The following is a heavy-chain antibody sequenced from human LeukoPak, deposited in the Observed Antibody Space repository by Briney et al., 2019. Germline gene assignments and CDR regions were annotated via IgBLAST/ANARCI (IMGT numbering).Heavy chain of an antibody. Sequence: GGSLRLSCAASGFTFSSYGMHWVRQAPGKGLEWVAVISYDGSNKYYADSVKGRFTISRDNSKNTLYLQMNSLRAEDTAVYYCAKSGDFDYWGQGTLVTVSS. CDR2: ISYDGSNK. J-gene: IGHJ4*02. CDR3: AKSGDFDY. V-gene: IGHV3-30*18. CDR1: GFTFSSYG.